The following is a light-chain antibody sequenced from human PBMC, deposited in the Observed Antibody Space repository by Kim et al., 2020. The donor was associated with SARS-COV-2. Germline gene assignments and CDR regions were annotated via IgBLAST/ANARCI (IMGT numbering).Light chain of an antibody. Sequence: GQTARITCSGDAVPNEYVYWYQQKPGQAPVLVIYKDSERPSGIPERFSGSSSGTTVTLTISGVQAEDEADYYCQSADSSGTYYVFGAGTKVTVL. CDR3: QSADSSGTYYV. J-gene: IGLJ1*01. V-gene: IGLV3-25*03. CDR2: KDS. CDR1: AVPNEY.